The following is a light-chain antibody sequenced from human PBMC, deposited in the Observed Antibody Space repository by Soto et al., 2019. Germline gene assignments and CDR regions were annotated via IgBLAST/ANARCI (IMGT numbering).Light chain of an antibody. V-gene: IGLV3-1*01. CDR3: HAWDYSTAYYV. CDR1: KLGEKY. Sequence: SYELTQPPSVSVSPGQTASITCSGDKLGEKYACWYQQKPGQSPVLVIYQDTKRPSGIPERFSGSNSGNTATLTISGTQAMDEADYYCHAWDYSTAYYVFGPGTKVTVL. J-gene: IGLJ1*01. CDR2: QDT.